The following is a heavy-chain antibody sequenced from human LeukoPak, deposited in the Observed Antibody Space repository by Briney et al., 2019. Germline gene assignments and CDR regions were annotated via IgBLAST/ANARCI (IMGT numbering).Heavy chain of an antibody. CDR2: IIPIFGTA. J-gene: IGHJ3*02. V-gene: IGHV1-69*06. CDR1: GGTFSSYA. CDR3: ARGYCSSTSCYAFDI. Sequence: SVKVSCKASGGTFSSYAISWARQAPGQGLEWMGGIIPIFGTANYAQKFQGRVTITADKSTSTAYMELSSLRSEDTAVYYCARGYCSSTSCYAFDIWGQGTMVTVSS. D-gene: IGHD2-2*01.